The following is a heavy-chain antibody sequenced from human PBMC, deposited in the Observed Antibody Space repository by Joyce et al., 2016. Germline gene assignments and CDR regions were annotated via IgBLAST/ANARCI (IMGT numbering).Heavy chain of an antibody. D-gene: IGHD1-26*01. Sequence: QLVQSGPEVRRPATSVKVSCRPSGFTFSTAAVHWVRQAPEQHLEWIGWGAFGSGNTSYAQKFEERVTITRDISTSTAYMELRSLRSDDTAVFYCATDRLGALRPWGQGTLVTVSS. V-gene: IGHV1-58*01. CDR3: ATDRLGALRP. J-gene: IGHJ5*02. CDR1: GFTFSTAA. CDR2: GAFGSGNT.